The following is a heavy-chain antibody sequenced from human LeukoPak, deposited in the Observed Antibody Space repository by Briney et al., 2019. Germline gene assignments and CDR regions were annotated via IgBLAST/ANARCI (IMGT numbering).Heavy chain of an antibody. D-gene: IGHD6-13*01. J-gene: IGHJ3*02. CDR2: IYSSGST. CDR3: ARLYSSRDAFDI. V-gene: IGHV4-30-4*01. Sequence: SQTLSLTCTVSGGSLSSADSYWSWVRQPPGKGLEWIGYIYSSGSTYYNPSLKSRVTISMDRSKNQFSLKLSSVAAADTAVYYCARLYSSRDAFDIWGQGTMVTVSS. CDR1: GGSLSSADSY.